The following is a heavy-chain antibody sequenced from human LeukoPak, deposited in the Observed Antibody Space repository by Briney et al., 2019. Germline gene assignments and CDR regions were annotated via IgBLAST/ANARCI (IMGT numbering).Heavy chain of an antibody. CDR1: GGSISSYY. CDR2: ISYSGNT. D-gene: IGHD6-13*01. CDR3: ARQGGYIAPLAL. V-gene: IGHV4-59*08. Sequence: SETLSLTCTVSGGSISSYYWSWIRQPPGKGLEWIGYISYSGNTNYNPSLKSRVTISVDTSKNQFSLKLTSVTAADTAVYYYARQGGYIAPLALWGQGTLVTVSA. J-gene: IGHJ4*02.